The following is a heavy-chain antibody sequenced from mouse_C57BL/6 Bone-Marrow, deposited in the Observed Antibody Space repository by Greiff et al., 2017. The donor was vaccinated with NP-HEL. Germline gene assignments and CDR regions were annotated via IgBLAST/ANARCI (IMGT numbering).Heavy chain of an antibody. Sequence: QVQLQQPGTELVKPGASVKLSCKASGYTFTSYWMHWVKQRPGQGLEWIGNINPSNGGTNYNETFKSKATLTVDKSSSTAYMQLSSLTSEDAAVYYGARYRDYDAMDYWGQGTSGTVSS. CDR1: GYTFTSYW. V-gene: IGHV1-53*01. CDR2: INPSNGGT. CDR3: ARYRDYDAMDY. J-gene: IGHJ4*01.